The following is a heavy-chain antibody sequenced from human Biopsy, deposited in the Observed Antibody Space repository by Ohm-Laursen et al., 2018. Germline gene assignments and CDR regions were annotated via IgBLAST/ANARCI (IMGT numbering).Heavy chain of an antibody. V-gene: IGHV4-4*07. CDR2: LFTSGTT. CDR1: GGSINSYY. D-gene: IGHD3-10*01. CDR3: VRGGSGSFPFDY. Sequence: TLSLTCTVSGGSINSYYWSWMRQPAGKGLEWIGRLFTSGTTNYSPSLNNRVTMSVDTSKNQFSLRLTSVTAADTAVYYCVRGGSGSFPFDYWGPGTLVTVSS. J-gene: IGHJ4*02.